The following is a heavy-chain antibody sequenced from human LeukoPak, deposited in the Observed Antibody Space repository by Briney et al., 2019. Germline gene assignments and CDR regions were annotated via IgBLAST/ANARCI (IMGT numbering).Heavy chain of an antibody. CDR1: GFTVSSNY. D-gene: IGHD6-13*01. J-gene: IGHJ4*02. Sequence: GGSLRLSCAASGFTVSSNYMSWVRQAPGKGLEWVAALYSTGSTHYADSVKGRFTISRDNSKNTLYLQMNSLRAEDTAVYYCARGGYSSSWYGRRRGGHPFDHWGQGTLVTVSS. V-gene: IGHV3-66*02. CDR2: LYSTGST. CDR3: ARGGYSSSWYGRRRGGHPFDH.